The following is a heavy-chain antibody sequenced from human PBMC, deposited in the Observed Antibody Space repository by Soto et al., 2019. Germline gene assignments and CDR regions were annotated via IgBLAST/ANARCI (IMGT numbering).Heavy chain of an antibody. D-gene: IGHD6-13*01. CDR3: AKDPLAAAEYYFDY. J-gene: IGHJ4*02. Sequence: GGSLRLSCAASGFTISSYAMSWVRQAPGQGLEWVAVISYDGSNKYYADSVRGRFTISRDNSKNTLYLQMNSLRAEDTAVYYCAKDPLAAAEYYFDYWGQGTLVTVSS. CDR1: GFTISSYA. V-gene: IGHV3-30*18. CDR2: ISYDGSNK.